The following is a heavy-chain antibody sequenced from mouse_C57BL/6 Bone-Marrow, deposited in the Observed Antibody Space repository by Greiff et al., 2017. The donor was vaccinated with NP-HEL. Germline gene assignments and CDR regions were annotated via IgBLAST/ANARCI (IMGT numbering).Heavy chain of an antibody. J-gene: IGHJ1*03. V-gene: IGHV5-4*03. CDR2: ISDGGGST. Sequence: EVKLVESGGGLVKPGGSLKLSCAASGFTFSSYAMSWVRQTPEKRLEWVATISDGGGSTYYPDTVKGRFTISRDNAKNTLYLQMSRLKSEDTAMYYCASIITTVVAHWYFDVWGTGTTVTVSS. CDR3: ASIITTVVAHWYFDV. CDR1: GFTFSSYA. D-gene: IGHD1-1*01.